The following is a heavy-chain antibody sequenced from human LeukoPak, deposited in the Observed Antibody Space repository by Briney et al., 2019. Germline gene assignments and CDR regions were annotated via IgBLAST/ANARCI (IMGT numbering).Heavy chain of an antibody. CDR3: ARGGGLDV. V-gene: IGHV3-7*03. D-gene: IGHD3-16*01. J-gene: IGHJ6*02. CDR1: GFTFSSYW. CDR2: INHNGNVN. Sequence: GGSLRLSCAASGFTFSSYWMNWARQAPGKGLEWVASINHNGNVNYYVDSVKGRFTISRDNAKNSLHQQMSNLSAEDTAVYFCARGGGLDVWGQGATVTVSS.